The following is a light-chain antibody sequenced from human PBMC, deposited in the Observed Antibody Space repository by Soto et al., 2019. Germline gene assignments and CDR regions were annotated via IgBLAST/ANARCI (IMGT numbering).Light chain of an antibody. CDR1: QSITRY. Sequence: DIQMTQSPSSLSASVGDRVNITCRASQSITRYLTWYQQKPGKAPKLLMYDASSLQRGVPPRFSGSGSGTDFTLTISSLQPEDFATYYCQQSYSTPFTFGPGTTVDIK. V-gene: IGKV1-39*01. CDR2: DAS. CDR3: QQSYSTPFT. J-gene: IGKJ3*01.